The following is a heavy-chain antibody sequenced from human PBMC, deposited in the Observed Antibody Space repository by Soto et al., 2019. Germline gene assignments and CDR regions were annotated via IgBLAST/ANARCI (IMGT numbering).Heavy chain of an antibody. J-gene: IGHJ6*04. D-gene: IGHD2-15*01. CDR2: LSYDGSNK. CDR3: PTALEGGSCQYSSNYYCLGV. CDR1: GFTFSSHP. V-gene: IGHV3-30-3*01. Sequence: GGSLRLSCAASGFTFSSHPMHWVRQAQGKGLARVAVLSYDGSNKYYADSVMGRFTISRDNSKNTLYLQMDSLRTPATSLYYCPTALEGGSCQYSSNYYCLGVCDKRPRVTVSS.